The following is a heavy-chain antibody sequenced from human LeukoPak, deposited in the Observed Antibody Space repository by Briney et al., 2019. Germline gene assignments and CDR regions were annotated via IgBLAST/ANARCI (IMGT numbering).Heavy chain of an antibody. Sequence: GWPLRLSCAASRFTFSSYELNWVRQAPRKGLEWVSYISSSGSTIYYADSVKGRFTISRDNAKNSLYLQMNSLRAEDTAVYYCAELGITMIGGVWGKGTTVTISS. V-gene: IGHV3-48*03. CDR2: ISSSGSTI. CDR1: RFTFSSYE. D-gene: IGHD3-10*02. CDR3: AELGITMIGGV. J-gene: IGHJ6*04.